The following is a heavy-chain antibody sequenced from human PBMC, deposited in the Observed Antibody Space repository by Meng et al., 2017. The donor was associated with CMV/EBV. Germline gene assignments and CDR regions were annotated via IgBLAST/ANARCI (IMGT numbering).Heavy chain of an antibody. CDR1: GFTFSNAW. CDR2: ISYDGSNK. Sequence: SGFTFSNAWMSWVRQAPGKGLEWVAVISYDGSNKYYADSVKGRFTISRDNSKNTLYLQMNSLRAEDTAVYYCARGGQWLARAWYFDLWGRGTLVTVSS. V-gene: IGHV3-30*19. J-gene: IGHJ2*01. CDR3: ARGGQWLARAWYFDL. D-gene: IGHD6-19*01.